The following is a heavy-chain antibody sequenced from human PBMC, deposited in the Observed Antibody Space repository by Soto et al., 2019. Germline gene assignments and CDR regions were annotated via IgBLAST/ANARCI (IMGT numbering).Heavy chain of an antibody. J-gene: IGHJ5*02. D-gene: IGHD1-26*01. CDR2: ISSSSSYI. CDR1: GFTFSSYS. CDR3: ARDRYSGSYSQFDP. Sequence: GGSLRLSYAASGFTFSSYSMNWVRQAPGKGLEWVSSISSSSSYIYYADSVKGRFTISRDNAKNSLYLQMNSLRAEDTAVYYCARDRYSGSYSQFDPWGQGTLVTVSS. V-gene: IGHV3-21*01.